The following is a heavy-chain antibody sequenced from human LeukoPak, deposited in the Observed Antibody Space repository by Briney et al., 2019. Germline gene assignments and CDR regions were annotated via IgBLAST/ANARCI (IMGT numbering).Heavy chain of an antibody. CDR2: IKSKTDGGTT. V-gene: IGHV3-15*07. CDR3: TTGITMVRGVIRDY. Sequence: GGSLRLSCAASGFTFSNAWMNWVRQAPGKGLEWVGRIKSKTDGGTTDYAAPVKGRFTISRDDSKNTLYLQMNSLKTEDTAVCYCTTGITMVRGVIRDYWGQGALVTVSS. CDR1: GFTFSNAW. J-gene: IGHJ4*02. D-gene: IGHD3-10*01.